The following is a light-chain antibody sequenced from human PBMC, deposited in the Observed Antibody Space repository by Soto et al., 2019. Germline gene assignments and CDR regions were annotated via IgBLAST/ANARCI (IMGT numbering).Light chain of an antibody. J-gene: IGKJ4*01. V-gene: IGKV3D-20*01. Sequence: EIELTQSPATLSLSPGERATLSCGASQTVGRDYLAWYQQKPGLAPRLLISGASTRSTGIPDRFSGSGSGTDFTLIISRLEPEDFAVYFCQQYATSPLTFGGGTEVEIK. CDR2: GAS. CDR3: QQYATSPLT. CDR1: QTVGRDY.